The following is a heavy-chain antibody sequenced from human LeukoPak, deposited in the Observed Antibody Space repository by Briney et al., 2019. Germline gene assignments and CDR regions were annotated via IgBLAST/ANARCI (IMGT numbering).Heavy chain of an antibody. CDR2: ISSSGSTI. V-gene: IGHV3-11*01. D-gene: IGHD3-22*01. Sequence: PGGSLRLSCAASGFTFSDYYMSWIRQAPGQGLEWVSYISSSGSTIYYADSVKGRFTISRDNAKNSLYLQMNSLRAEDTAVYYCARDSYDSSGYPYYFDYWGQGTLVTVSS. CDR1: GFTFSDYY. CDR3: ARDSYDSSGYPYYFDY. J-gene: IGHJ4*02.